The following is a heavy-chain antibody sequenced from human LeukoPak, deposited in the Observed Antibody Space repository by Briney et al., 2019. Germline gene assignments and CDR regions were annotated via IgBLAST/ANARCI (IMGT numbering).Heavy chain of an antibody. J-gene: IGHJ5*02. Sequence: PSETLSLTCTVSGYSISSGHYWGWIRQPPGKGLEWIGNIYHSGSTYYNPSLKSRVTISVDTSKNQFSLKLNSVTAADTAVYYCARVSGWPTYNWFDPWGQGTLVTVSS. CDR1: GYSISSGHY. CDR2: IYHSGST. CDR3: ARVSGWPTYNWFDP. V-gene: IGHV4-38-2*02. D-gene: IGHD6-19*01.